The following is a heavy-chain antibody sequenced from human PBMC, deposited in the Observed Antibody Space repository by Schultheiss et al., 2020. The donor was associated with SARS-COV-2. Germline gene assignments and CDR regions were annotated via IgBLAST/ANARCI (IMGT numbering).Heavy chain of an antibody. D-gene: IGHD6-19*01. CDR3: ARGKARQYSSAWYYFDY. Sequence: ASVKVSCKASGYTFTAYYIHWVRQAPGQGLEWMGWISAYNGNTNYAQKLQGRVTMTTDTSTSTAYMELRSLRSDDTAVYYCARGKARQYSSAWYYFDYWGQGTLVTVSS. J-gene: IGHJ4*02. V-gene: IGHV1-18*04. CDR1: GYTFTAYY. CDR2: ISAYNGNT.